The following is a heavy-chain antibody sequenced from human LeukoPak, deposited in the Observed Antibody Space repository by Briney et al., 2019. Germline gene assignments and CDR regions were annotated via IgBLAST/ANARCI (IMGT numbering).Heavy chain of an antibody. J-gene: IGHJ4*02. V-gene: IGHV3-23*01. CDR2: ISGSGGST. CDR3: AKDRRGVWGSYRYTALFDY. CDR1: GFTFSSYA. Sequence: GALRLSCAASGFTFSSYAMSWVRQAPGKGLEWVSAISGSGGSTYYADSVKGRFTISRDNSKNTLYLQMNSLRAEDTAVYYCAKDRRGVWGSYRYTALFDYWGQGTLVTVSS. D-gene: IGHD3-16*02.